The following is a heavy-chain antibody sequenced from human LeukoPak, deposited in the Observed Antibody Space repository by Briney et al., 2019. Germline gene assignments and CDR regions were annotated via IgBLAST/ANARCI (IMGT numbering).Heavy chain of an antibody. CDR3: ARDPRFRVIAMVEFFDL. CDR1: GFTLSTYW. V-gene: IGHV3-7*01. D-gene: IGHD3-16*02. CDR2: INQDGSER. J-gene: IGHJ4*02. Sequence: GGSLRLSCAASGFTLSTYWMSWVRQAPGKGLEWVANINQDGSERHYGDSMQGRFTISRDNSKNSLYLQMHSLGAEDTAMYYCARDPRFRVIAMVEFFDLWGPGTLVTVSS.